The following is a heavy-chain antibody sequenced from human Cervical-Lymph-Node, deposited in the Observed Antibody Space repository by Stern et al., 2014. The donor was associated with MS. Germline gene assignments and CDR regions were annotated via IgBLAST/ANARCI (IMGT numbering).Heavy chain of an antibody. CDR3: ARDGDSSMLGLDV. V-gene: IGHV1-69*01. CDR2: IIPMFGTA. D-gene: IGHD4-17*01. Sequence: DQLVEYGAAVKKPGSSVKVSCKASGGTLSNYGISWVRQAPGQGLEWMGGIIPMFGTANYAQKFQGRVTITADDSTNTAYMDLRSLTSEDTAVYYCARDGDSSMLGLDVWGQGTTVTVSS. J-gene: IGHJ6*02. CDR1: GGTLSNYG.